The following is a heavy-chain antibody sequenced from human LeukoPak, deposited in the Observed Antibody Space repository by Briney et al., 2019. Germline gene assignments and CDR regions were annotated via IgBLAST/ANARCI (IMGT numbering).Heavy chain of an antibody. V-gene: IGHV3-30-3*01. CDR1: GFTFSSYA. Sequence: GRSLRLSCAASGFTFSSYAMPWVRQAPGKGLEWVAVISYDGSNKYYADSVKGRFTISRDNSKNTLYLQMNSLRAEDTAVYYCARDQGGYWGQGTLVTVSS. CDR3: ARDQGGY. J-gene: IGHJ4*02. CDR2: ISYDGSNK. D-gene: IGHD3-16*01.